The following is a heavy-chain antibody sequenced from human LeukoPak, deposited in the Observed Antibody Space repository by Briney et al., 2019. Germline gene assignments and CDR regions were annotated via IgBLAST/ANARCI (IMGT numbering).Heavy chain of an antibody. CDR2: ISTNGDST. CDR3: AKRAGAAAYYYFDL. CDR1: GFTFSSYS. D-gene: IGHD3-22*01. J-gene: IGHJ2*01. Sequence: GGSLRLSCAASGFTFSSYSMSWVRQAPGKRPEWVSAISTNGDSTPYADSVKGRLTISRDNSKSTLYLEMNSLRAEDTAIYYCAKRAGAAAYYYFDLWGRGTLVTVSS. V-gene: IGHV3-23*01.